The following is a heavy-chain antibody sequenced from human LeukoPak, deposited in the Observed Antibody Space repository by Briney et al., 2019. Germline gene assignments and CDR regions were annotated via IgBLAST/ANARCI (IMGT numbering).Heavy chain of an antibody. CDR2: IKSKTDGGTT. V-gene: IGHV3-15*01. CDR1: GFTFSNAW. J-gene: IGHJ4*02. Sequence: PGGSLRLSCAASGFTFSNAWMSWVRQAPGKGPEWVGRIKSKTDGGTTDYAAPVKGRFTISRDDSKNTLYLQMNSLKTEDTAVYYCTTDPYDSSGYYSLVGYWGQGTLVTVSS. CDR3: TTDPYDSSGYYSLVGY. D-gene: IGHD3-22*01.